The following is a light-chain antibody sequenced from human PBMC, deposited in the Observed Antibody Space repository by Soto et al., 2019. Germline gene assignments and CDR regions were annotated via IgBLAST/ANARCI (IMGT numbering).Light chain of an antibody. CDR1: PSVSST. CDR3: QQYNNWPLT. Sequence: EIVMTQSPATLSVSPGERATLSCRASPSVSSTLAWYQQKPGQTPRLLIYDASSRATGIPARFSGSGSGTDFTLTISSLQSEDFAVYYCQQYNNWPLTFGGGTNVEIK. V-gene: IGKV3-15*01. CDR2: DAS. J-gene: IGKJ4*01.